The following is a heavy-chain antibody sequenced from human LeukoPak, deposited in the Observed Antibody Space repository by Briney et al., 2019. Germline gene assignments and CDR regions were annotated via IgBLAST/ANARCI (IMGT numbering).Heavy chain of an antibody. J-gene: IGHJ4*02. D-gene: IGHD2-15*01. CDR2: IYYSGST. Sequence: SETLSLTCTVSGRSIFSYYWSWIRQPPGKGLEWIGYIYYSGSTNYNPSLKSRVTISVDTSMNQFSLKLSSVTAADTAVYYCARGGRYWVYWGQGTLVTVSS. CDR3: ARGGRYWVY. CDR1: GRSIFSYY. V-gene: IGHV4-59*01.